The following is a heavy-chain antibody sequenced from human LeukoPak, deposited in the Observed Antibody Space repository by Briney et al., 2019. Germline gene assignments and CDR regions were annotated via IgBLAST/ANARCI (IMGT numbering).Heavy chain of an antibody. CDR2: ISASGGST. Sequence: PGGSLRLSCAASGFTFSSDAMSWARQAPGKGLEWVSDISASGGSTYYADSVKGRFTISRDNSKNTLYLQMNSLRAEDTAVYYCAKKETTVTTFFENWGQGTLVTVSS. CDR1: GFTFSSDA. CDR3: AKKETTVTTFFEN. D-gene: IGHD4-17*01. J-gene: IGHJ4*02. V-gene: IGHV3-23*01.